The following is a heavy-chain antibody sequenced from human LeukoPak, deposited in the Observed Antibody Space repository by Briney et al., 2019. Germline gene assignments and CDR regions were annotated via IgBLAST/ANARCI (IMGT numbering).Heavy chain of an antibody. Sequence: PGESLKISCKGSGYSFTSYWLGWVRQMPGKGLEWMGIIYPGDSDTRYSPSFQGQVTISADKSISTAYLQWSSLKASDTAMYYCASRYYDFWSGYERWGQGTLVTVSS. CDR1: GYSFTSYW. CDR3: ASRYYDFWSGYER. V-gene: IGHV5-51*01. CDR2: IYPGDSDT. J-gene: IGHJ4*02. D-gene: IGHD3-3*01.